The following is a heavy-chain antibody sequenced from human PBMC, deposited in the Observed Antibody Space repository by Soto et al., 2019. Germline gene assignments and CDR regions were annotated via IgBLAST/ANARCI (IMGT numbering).Heavy chain of an antibody. Sequence: QVQLVESGGGLVKPGGSLRLSCAASGFTFSDYYMSWIRQAPGKGLEWISYISSGGIPIDYADSVRGRSTISRDNAKNSLYLQMNSLRDEDTAVYYCARAPTYDSSGYYPDNWGQGTLVTVSS. CDR2: ISSGGIPI. CDR1: GFTFSDYY. J-gene: IGHJ4*02. V-gene: IGHV3-11*01. D-gene: IGHD3-22*01. CDR3: ARAPTYDSSGYYPDN.